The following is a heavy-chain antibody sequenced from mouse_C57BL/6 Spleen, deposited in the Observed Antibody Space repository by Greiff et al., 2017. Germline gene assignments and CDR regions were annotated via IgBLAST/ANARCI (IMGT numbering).Heavy chain of an antibody. CDR2: IYPGNGDT. Sequence: QVQLQQSGAELVRPGASVKMSCKASGYTFTSYNMHWVKQTPRQGLEWIGAIYPGNGDTSYNQKFKGKATLTVDKSSSTAYMQLSSLTSDDSAVYVCARGGDYDAFDYAMDYWGQGTSVTVYS. D-gene: IGHD2-4*01. J-gene: IGHJ4*01. CDR1: GYTFTSYN. V-gene: IGHV1-12*01. CDR3: ARGGDYDAFDYAMDY.